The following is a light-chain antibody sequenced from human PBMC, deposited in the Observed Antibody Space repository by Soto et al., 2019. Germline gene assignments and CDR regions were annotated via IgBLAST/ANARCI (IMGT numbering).Light chain of an antibody. CDR1: QRIGTW. CDR2: DAS. J-gene: IGKJ4*02. V-gene: IGKV1-5*01. CDR3: QHYYTYPYT. Sequence: DIQMTQSPSTLSACVGDSVSITCRASQRIGTWLTWYQQKPGKVPKLLIYDASHLTSGVPSRFSGSGSGTEFTLSISSLQPDDFATYYCQHYYTYPYTFGRGTKV.